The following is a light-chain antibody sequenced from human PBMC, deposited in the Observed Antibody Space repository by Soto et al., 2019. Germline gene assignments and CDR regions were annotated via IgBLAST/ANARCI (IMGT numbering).Light chain of an antibody. CDR1: SSYVGAYKY. Sequence: SALTQPPSASGSPGQSVTISCTGTSSYVGAYKYVSWYQQYPGKAPKLMIYEVTKRPSGVPDRFSGSKSGNTASLTVSGLQAEDEADYYCTSYVGNDIWVFGGGTKLTVL. CDR2: EVT. CDR3: TSYVGNDIWV. J-gene: IGLJ3*02. V-gene: IGLV2-8*01.